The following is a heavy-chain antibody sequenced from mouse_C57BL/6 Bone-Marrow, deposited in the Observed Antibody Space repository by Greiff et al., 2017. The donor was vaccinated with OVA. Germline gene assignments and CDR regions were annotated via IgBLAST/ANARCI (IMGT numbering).Heavy chain of an antibody. Sequence: EVQLQQSGPELVKPGASVKISCKASGYTFTDYYMNWVKQSHGKSLEWIGDINPNNGGTSYNQKFKGKATLTVDKSSSTAYMELRSLTSEDSAVYYCARFYYYGSSRDYWGQGTTLTVSS. CDR3: ARFYYYGSSRDY. CDR2: INPNNGGT. J-gene: IGHJ2*01. V-gene: IGHV1-26*01. D-gene: IGHD1-1*01. CDR1: GYTFTDYY.